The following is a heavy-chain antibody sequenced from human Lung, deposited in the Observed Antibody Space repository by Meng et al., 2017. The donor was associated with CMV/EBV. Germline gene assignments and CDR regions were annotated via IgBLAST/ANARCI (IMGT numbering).Heavy chain of an antibody. Sequence: GGSLRLSCAASGFAFKDYGVHWVRQAPGKGPEWVAVIWSNGINKYYKDSVKGRFTISRDNSKYTLFLQMNSLTTEDTAVYYCTASIIAAGTGERGGHGTLVNVSS. CDR1: GFAFKDYG. CDR3: TASIIAAGTGER. V-gene: IGHV3-33*01. D-gene: IGHD6-6*01. CDR2: IWSNGINK. J-gene: IGHJ4*01.